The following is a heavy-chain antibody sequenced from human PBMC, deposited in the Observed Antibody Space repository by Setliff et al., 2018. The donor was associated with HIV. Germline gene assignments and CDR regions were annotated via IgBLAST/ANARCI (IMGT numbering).Heavy chain of an antibody. CDR1: RFDFNNYW. CDR2: IDLDGSEK. D-gene: IGHD4-4*01. CDR3: AKGGRDYNWWDLSYYYYYYMDV. V-gene: IGHV3-7*03. Sequence: PGGSLRLSCAASRFDFNNYWMCWVRQAPGQGLEWVANIDLDGSEKNYVESVKGRFTIARDNANNSLYLQMNSLRAEDTAVYYCAKGGRDYNWWDLSYYYYYYMDVWGKGTTVTVSS. J-gene: IGHJ6*03.